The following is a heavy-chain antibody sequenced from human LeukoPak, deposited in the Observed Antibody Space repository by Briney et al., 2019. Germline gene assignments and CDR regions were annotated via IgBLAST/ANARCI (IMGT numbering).Heavy chain of an antibody. CDR1: GFTFSSYA. CDR3: AKEAYCGGDCQGDFQH. V-gene: IGHV3-23*01. D-gene: IGHD2-21*02. CDR2: ISGSGGST. J-gene: IGHJ1*01. Sequence: GGSLRLSCAASGFTFSSYAMSWVRQAPGKGLEWVSVISGSGGSTYYADSVKGRFTISRDNSKTTLYLQMNSLRAEDTAIYYCAKEAYCGGDCQGDFQHWGQSTLVTVSS.